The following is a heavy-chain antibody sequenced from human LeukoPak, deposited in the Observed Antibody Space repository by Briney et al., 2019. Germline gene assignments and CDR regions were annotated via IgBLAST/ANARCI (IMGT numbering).Heavy chain of an antibody. CDR1: GFTFSSYA. CDR2: ISGSGGST. CDR3: ARDQLLYSSGPLAGY. Sequence: PGGSLRLSCAASGFTFSSYAMSWVRQAPGKGLEWVSAISGSGGSTYYADSVKGRFTISRDNSKNTLYLQMNSLRAEDTAVYYCARDQLLYSSGPLAGYWGQGTLVTVSS. J-gene: IGHJ4*02. V-gene: IGHV3-23*01. D-gene: IGHD6-19*01.